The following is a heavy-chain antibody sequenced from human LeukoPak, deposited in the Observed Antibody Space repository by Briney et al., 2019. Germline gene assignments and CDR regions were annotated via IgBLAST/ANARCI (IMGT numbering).Heavy chain of an antibody. Sequence: SETLSLTCTVSGGSISNYYWSWIRQPPGKGLEWIGYIYYSGSTNYNPSLESRVTISVDTSKNQFSLKLDSVTAADTAVYYCARGRSGSYHSPFDYWGQGTLITVSS. V-gene: IGHV4-59*13. D-gene: IGHD1-26*01. J-gene: IGHJ4*02. CDR1: GGSISNYY. CDR2: IYYSGST. CDR3: ARGRSGSYHSPFDY.